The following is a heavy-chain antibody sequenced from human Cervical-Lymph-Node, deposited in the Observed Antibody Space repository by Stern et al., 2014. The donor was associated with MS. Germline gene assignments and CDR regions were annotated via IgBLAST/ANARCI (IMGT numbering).Heavy chain of an antibody. J-gene: IGHJ4*02. Sequence: EVHLVESGAGVKRPGQSLNISCRASGYSFTNYWVAWVRQKPGKVLEWMGTIHPGDSEVRYSPSFKGRVTMSVDRSINTAYLQWSSLQPSDTDMYYCARQLGHSNFLHYWGQGVLVTVSS. CDR2: IHPGDSEV. D-gene: IGHD4-11*01. CDR3: ARQLGHSNFLHY. CDR1: GYSFTNYW. V-gene: IGHV5-51*01.